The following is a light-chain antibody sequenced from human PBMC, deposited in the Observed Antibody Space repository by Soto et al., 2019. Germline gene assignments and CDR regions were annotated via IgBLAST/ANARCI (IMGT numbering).Light chain of an antibody. Sequence: QSVLTQPASVPGSLGRSITISSPGTSSDVGGYNYVSWYQQHPGKAPKLMIYDVSNRPSGVSNRFSGSKSGNTASLTISGLQAEDEADYYCSSYTSSSTQVFGTGTKLTVL. CDR3: SSYTSSSTQV. V-gene: IGLV2-14*01. CDR2: DVS. J-gene: IGLJ1*01. CDR1: SSDVGGYNY.